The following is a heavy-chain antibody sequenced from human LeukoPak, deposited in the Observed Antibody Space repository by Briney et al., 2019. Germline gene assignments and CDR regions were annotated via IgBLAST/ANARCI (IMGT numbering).Heavy chain of an antibody. J-gene: IGHJ4*02. CDR1: GFTFSSYG. CDR3: ANVREAVAWGTFDY. Sequence: GGSLRLSCAASGFTFSSYGMHWVRQAPGKGLEWVAFIRYDGSNKYYADSVKGRFTISRDNSKNTLYLQMDSLRAEDTAVYYCANVREAVAWGTFDYWGQGTLVTVSS. CDR2: IRYDGSNK. D-gene: IGHD6-19*01. V-gene: IGHV3-30*02.